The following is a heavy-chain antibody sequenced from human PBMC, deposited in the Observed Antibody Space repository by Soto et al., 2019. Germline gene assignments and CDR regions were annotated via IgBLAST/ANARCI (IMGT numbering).Heavy chain of an antibody. Sequence: PGGSLRLSCAASGFTFISYGMHWVRQAPGKGLEWVAVIWYDGSNKYYADSVKGRFTISRDNSKNTLYLQMNSLRAEDTAVYYCASTYYYGSGSPRPFDYWGQGTLVTVSS. CDR3: ASTYYYGSGSPRPFDY. D-gene: IGHD3-10*01. V-gene: IGHV3-33*01. CDR2: IWYDGSNK. CDR1: GFTFISYG. J-gene: IGHJ4*02.